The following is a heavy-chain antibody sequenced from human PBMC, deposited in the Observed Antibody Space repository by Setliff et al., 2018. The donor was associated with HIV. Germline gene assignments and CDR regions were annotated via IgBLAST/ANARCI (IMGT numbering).Heavy chain of an antibody. CDR1: GGTFSSYA. CDR2: TTPLLGTT. V-gene: IGHV1-69*05. CDR3: ARERDPAAGVFFDS. Sequence: VKVSCKASGGTFSSYAITWVRQAPGQGLEWMGGTTPLLGTTNYAQKFQGRVTITTDESTSTAYMELSSLRSEDTAVYYCARERDPAAGVFFDSWGQGTLVTVSS. D-gene: IGHD6-13*01. J-gene: IGHJ4*02.